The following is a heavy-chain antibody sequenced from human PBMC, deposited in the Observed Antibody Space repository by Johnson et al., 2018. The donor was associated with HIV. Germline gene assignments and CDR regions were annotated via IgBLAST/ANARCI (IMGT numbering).Heavy chain of an antibody. J-gene: IGHJ3*01. V-gene: IGHV3-66*01. Sequence: VQLVESGGGLVKPGGSLRLSCAASGFTFSSYYMTWVRQGPGKGLEWVSVINSGGGTYSAGSVEGGFIISRDNSKNTLYLQMNSLSGEDTAVYDCAREKYNWNDGMFDGIDLWGQGTMVTVSS. CDR1: GFTFSSYY. CDR2: INSGGGT. CDR3: AREKYNWNDGMFDGIDL. D-gene: IGHD1-1*01.